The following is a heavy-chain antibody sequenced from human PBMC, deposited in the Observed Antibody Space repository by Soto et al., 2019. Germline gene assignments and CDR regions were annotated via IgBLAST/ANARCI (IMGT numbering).Heavy chain of an antibody. CDR1: GFTFDTYG. CDR2: TSWDEGSK. Sequence: QVQLVESGGGVVQPGRSLSLSCAASGFTFDTYGMHWVRQAPGKGLEWLAVTSWDEGSKYYADSVKGRITISRDNSKNHLDLEMDSLRPEETAIYFWAREGTGGDYWGDHWGQGTLVTVSS. CDR3: AREGTGGDYWGDH. J-gene: IGHJ5*02. D-gene: IGHD3-3*01. V-gene: IGHV3-30*03.